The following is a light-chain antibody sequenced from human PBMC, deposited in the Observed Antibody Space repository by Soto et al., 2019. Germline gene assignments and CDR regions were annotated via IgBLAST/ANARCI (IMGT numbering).Light chain of an antibody. Sequence: QSALTQPASVSGSPGQWITISCLRTSSDIGGYNYVSWYQQHPGNAPKLMVFDVSDRPSGVSNRFSGSKSGNTASLTISGLQAEDEADYYCSSYTTSSFYVFGTGTKV. V-gene: IGLV2-14*03. CDR3: SSYTTSSFYV. CDR2: DVS. CDR1: SSDIGGYNY. J-gene: IGLJ1*01.